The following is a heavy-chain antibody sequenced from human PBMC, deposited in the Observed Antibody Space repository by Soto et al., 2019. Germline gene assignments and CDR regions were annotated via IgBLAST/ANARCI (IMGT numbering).Heavy chain of an antibody. Sequence: SVKVSCKASGGTFSSYAISWVRQAPVQGLEWMGGTIPIFGTANYAQKFQGRVTITADESTSTAYMELSSLRSEDTAVYYCARDKGQGHWFDPWGQGTLVTVSS. J-gene: IGHJ5*02. V-gene: IGHV1-69*01. CDR1: GGTFSSYA. CDR2: TIPIFGTA. CDR3: ARDKGQGHWFDP.